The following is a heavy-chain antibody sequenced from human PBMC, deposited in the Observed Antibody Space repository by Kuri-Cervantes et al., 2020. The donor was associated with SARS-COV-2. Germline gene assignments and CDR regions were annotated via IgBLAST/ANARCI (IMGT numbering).Heavy chain of an antibody. V-gene: IGHV1-46*01. CDR3: ARVGGNNYGPADYLGMDV. CDR2: INGNGGST. J-gene: IGHJ6*02. D-gene: IGHD5-18*01. Sequence: ASVKVSCKASGYTFTSYYMHWVRQAPGQGLEWMGIINGNGGSTSYAQKFQGRVTMTRDTSTSTVYMELSSLRSEDTAVYYFARVGGNNYGPADYLGMDVWGQGTTVTVSS. CDR1: GYTFTSYY.